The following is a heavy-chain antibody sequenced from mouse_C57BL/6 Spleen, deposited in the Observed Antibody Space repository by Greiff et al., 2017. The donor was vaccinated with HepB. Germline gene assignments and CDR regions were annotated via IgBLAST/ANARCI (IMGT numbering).Heavy chain of an antibody. CDR3: ARRRGFAY. Sequence: QVQLKQPGAELVKPGASVKLSCKASGYTFTSYWMQWVKQRPGQGLEWIGEIDPSDSDTNYNQKFKGKATLTVDTSSSTAYMQLSSLTSEDSAVYYCARRRGFAYWGQGTLVTVSA. V-gene: IGHV1-50*01. CDR2: IDPSDSDT. J-gene: IGHJ3*01. CDR1: GYTFTSYW.